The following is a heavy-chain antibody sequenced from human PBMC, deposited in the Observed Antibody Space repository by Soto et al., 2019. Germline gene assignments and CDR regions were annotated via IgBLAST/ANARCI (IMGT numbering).Heavy chain of an antibody. Sequence: GASVKVSCKASGYTFTGYYMHWVRQAPGQGLEWMGWINPNSGGTNYAQKFQGRVTMTRDTSISTAYMELSRLRSDDTAVYYCARDGIAAAGKGIWFDPWGQGTLVTVSS. CDR1: GYTFTGYY. J-gene: IGHJ5*02. CDR2: INPNSGGT. CDR3: ARDGIAAAGKGIWFDP. D-gene: IGHD6-13*01. V-gene: IGHV1-2*02.